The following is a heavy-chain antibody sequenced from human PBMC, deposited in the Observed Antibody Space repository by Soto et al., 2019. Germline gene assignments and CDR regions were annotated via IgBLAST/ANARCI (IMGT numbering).Heavy chain of an antibody. CDR3: ARDSYYDRDGWFDT. CDR1: GGSISSYY. CDR2: IYTSGST. V-gene: IGHV4-4*07. Sequence: SETLSLTCTVSGGSISSYYWSWIRQPAGKGLEWIGRIYTSGSTNYNPSLKSRVTMSVDTSKNQFSLKLSSVTAADTAVYYCARDSYYDRDGWFDTWGQGTLVTVYS. D-gene: IGHD3-22*01. J-gene: IGHJ5*02.